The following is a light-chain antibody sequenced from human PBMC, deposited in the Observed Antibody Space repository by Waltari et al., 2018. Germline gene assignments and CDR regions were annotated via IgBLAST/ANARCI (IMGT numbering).Light chain of an antibody. V-gene: IGKV3-20*01. CDR1: QSLASNS. CDR2: GAF. J-gene: IGKJ5*01. Sequence: IVLTQYPDTLSLSPGERSTLSCKASQSLASNSLAWYQQTPGQAPRLLIYGAFTRATGIPDRFSGDGSGTDFTLTISRLEPEDFAVYYCQQYRNSPITFGQGTRLDIK. CDR3: QQYRNSPIT.